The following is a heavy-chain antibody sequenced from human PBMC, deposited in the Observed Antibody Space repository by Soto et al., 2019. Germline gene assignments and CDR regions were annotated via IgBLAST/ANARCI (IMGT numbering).Heavy chain of an antibody. V-gene: IGHV3-30*18. Sequence: QVQLVESGGGVVQPGRSLRLSCAASGFTFSSYGMHWVRQAPGKGLEWVAVISYDGSNKYYADSVKGRFTISRDNSKNTLYLQMNSLRAEDTAVYYCAKDPPSGWYYFDHWGQGTLVTVSS. J-gene: IGHJ4*02. CDR1: GFTFSSYG. D-gene: IGHD6-19*01. CDR3: AKDPPSGWYYFDH. CDR2: ISYDGSNK.